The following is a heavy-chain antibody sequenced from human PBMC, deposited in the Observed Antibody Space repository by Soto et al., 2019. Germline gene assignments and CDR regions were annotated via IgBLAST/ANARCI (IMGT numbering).Heavy chain of an antibody. V-gene: IGHV1-18*01. CDR2: ISAYNGNT. CDR3: ARGVSGTIYYYYYGMDV. CDR1: GYTFTSYG. D-gene: IGHD1-7*01. J-gene: IGHJ6*02. Sequence: EASVKVSCKASGYTFTSYGISWVRQAPGQGLEWMGWISAYNGNTNYAQKLQGRVTMTTDTSTSTAYMELRSLRSDDTAVYYCARGVSGTIYYYYYGMDVWGQGTTVT.